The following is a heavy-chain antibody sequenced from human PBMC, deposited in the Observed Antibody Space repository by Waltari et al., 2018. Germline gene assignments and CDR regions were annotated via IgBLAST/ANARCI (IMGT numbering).Heavy chain of an antibody. D-gene: IGHD3-3*01. V-gene: IGHV4-38-2*01. CDR3: ARGIFGVVIIPPFDY. CDR2: IYHSGST. J-gene: IGHJ4*02. Sequence: QVQLQESGPGLVKPSETLSLTCAVSGYSISSGYYWGWIRQPPGKGLEWIGSIYHSGSTYYNPSLKSRVTISVDTSKNQFSLKLSSVTAADTAVYYCARGIFGVVIIPPFDYWGQGTLVTVSS. CDR1: GYSISSGYY.